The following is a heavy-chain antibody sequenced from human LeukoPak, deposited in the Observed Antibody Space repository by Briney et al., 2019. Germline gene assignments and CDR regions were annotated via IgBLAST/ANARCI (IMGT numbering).Heavy chain of an antibody. CDR2: INPNSGGT. Sequence: SVKVSCKASGYTFTGYYMHWVRQAPGQGLEWRGWINPNSGGTNYAQKFQGRVPMTRYTSISTAYMELSRLRSDDPAVYYCARDESSWLFDYWGQGTLVTVSS. J-gene: IGHJ4*02. D-gene: IGHD6-13*01. V-gene: IGHV1-2*02. CDR3: ARDESSWLFDY. CDR1: GYTFTGYY.